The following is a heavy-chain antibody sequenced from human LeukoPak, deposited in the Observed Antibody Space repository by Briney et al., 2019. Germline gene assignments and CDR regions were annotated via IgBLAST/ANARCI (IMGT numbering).Heavy chain of an antibody. CDR2: INHSGST. CDR3: ARATSLVDSRLDY. D-gene: IGHD2/OR15-2a*01. CDR1: GGSFSGYY. J-gene: IGHJ4*02. V-gene: IGHV4-34*01. Sequence: PSETLSLTCAVYGGSFSGYYWSWIRQPPGKGLEWIGEINHSGSTNYNPSLKSRVTISVDTSKNQFSLKLSSVTAADTAVYYCARATSLVDSRLDYWGQGTLVTASS.